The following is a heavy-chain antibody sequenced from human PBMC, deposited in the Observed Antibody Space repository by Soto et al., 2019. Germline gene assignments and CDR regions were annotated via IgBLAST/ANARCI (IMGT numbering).Heavy chain of an antibody. CDR3: ARDYADIAVAGIPLLAH. CDR1: GFTFSKYA. Sequence: QVQLVQSGAEVKKPGASVNVSCKASGFTFSKYAMHWVRQAPGQRLEWMGWINAGNGNTRYLEKLQGRVTIIRDTSASTVYMELSSRRSEDTAVYYCARDYADIAVAGIPLLAHWGQGTLVTVSS. V-gene: IGHV1-3*01. J-gene: IGHJ4*01. D-gene: IGHD6-19*01. CDR2: INAGNGNT.